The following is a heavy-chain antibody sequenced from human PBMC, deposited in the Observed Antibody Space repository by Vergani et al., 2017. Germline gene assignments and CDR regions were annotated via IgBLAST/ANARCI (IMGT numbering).Heavy chain of an antibody. Sequence: QVQLVESGGGLVKPGGSLRLSCAASGFTFSDYYMSWIRQAPGKGLEWVSYISSSGSTIYYADSVKGRFTISRDNAKNSLYLQMNSLRAEDTAVYYCARXPFWDGYNVNYYYYYMDVWGKGTTVTVSS. J-gene: IGHJ6*03. CDR1: GFTFSDYY. V-gene: IGHV3-11*01. CDR2: ISSSGSTI. D-gene: IGHD5-24*01. CDR3: ARXPFWDGYNVNYYYYYMDV.